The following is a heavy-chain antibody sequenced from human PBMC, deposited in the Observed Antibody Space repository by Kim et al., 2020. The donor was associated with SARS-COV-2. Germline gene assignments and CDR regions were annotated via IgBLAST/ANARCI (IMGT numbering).Heavy chain of an antibody. CDR1: GYTFTSYA. Sequence: ASVKVSCKASGYTFTSYAMHWVRQAPGQRLEWMGWINAGNGNTKYSQKFQGRVTITRDTSASTAYMELSSLRSEETAVSYCARDSYYDIFRYYYYYMDVWGKGTTDTVSS. CDR2: INAGNGNT. V-gene: IGHV1-3*01. D-gene: IGHD3-9*01. CDR3: ARDSYYDIFRYYYYYMDV. J-gene: IGHJ6*03.